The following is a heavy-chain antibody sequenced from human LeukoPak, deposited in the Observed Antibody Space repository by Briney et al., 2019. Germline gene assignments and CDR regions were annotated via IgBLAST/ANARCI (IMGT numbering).Heavy chain of an antibody. V-gene: IGHV3-74*01. D-gene: IGHD5-12*01. CDR2: INSDGSTT. Sequence: PGGSLRLSCAASGFTFSNYWMHWVRQAPGKGLIWVSRINSDGSTTTYADSVKGRFTISRDNAKNTLYLQMDSLRAEDTAIYYCAKIPSATENFDNWGQGTLVMVSS. CDR3: AKIPSATENFDN. CDR1: GFTFSNYW. J-gene: IGHJ4*02.